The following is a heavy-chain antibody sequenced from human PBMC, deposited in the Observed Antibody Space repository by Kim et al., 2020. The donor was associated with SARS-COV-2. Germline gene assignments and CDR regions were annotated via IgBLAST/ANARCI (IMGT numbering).Heavy chain of an antibody. CDR2: GSQN. CDR3: ARGRGVDY. J-gene: IGHJ4*02. V-gene: IGHV3-7*04. Sequence: GSQNYEGDSAKGLFTISRDNAKNSVYLQMNSLRGEDTAVYYCARGRGVDYWGQGTLVTVSS.